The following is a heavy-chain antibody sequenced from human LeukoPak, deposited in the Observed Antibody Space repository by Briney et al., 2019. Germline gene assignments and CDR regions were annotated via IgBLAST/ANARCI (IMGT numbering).Heavy chain of an antibody. D-gene: IGHD3-22*01. CDR1: GGSISNYY. J-gene: IGHJ4*02. CDR3: ARGGNYYDSSGYYLFDY. V-gene: IGHV4-59*06. Sequence: SETLSLTCTVSGGSISNYYWSWIRQHPGKGLEWIGYIYYSGSTYYNPSLKSRVTISVDTSKNQFSLKLSSVTAADTAVYYCARGGNYYDSSGYYLFDYWGQGTLVTVSS. CDR2: IYYSGST.